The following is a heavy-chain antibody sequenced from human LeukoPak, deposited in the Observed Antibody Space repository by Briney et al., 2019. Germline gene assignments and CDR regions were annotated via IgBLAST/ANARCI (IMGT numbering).Heavy chain of an antibody. CDR1: GFTFSSYW. Sequence: GGSLRLSCAASGFTFSSYWMHWVRQAPGKGLVWVSRISSDGSSTTYADSVKGRFAISRDNAKNTLYLQMNSLRAEDTAVYYCARDKWGSWYWGQGTLVTVSS. CDR2: ISSDGSST. J-gene: IGHJ4*02. D-gene: IGHD7-27*01. V-gene: IGHV3-74*03. CDR3: ARDKWGSWY.